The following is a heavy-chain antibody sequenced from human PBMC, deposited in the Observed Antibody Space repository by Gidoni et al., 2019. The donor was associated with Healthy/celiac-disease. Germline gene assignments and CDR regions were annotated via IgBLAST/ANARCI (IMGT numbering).Heavy chain of an antibody. Sequence: QVQLVQSGAEVKKPGASVKVSCKASGYTFTSYYMHWVRQAPGQGLEWMGITNPSGGSTSYAQKFQGRVTMTRDTSTSTVYMELSSLRSEDTAVYYCAREARITGTLSGWFDPWGQGTLVTVSS. CDR3: AREARITGTLSGWFDP. V-gene: IGHV1-46*01. J-gene: IGHJ5*02. CDR1: GYTFTSYY. CDR2: TNPSGGST. D-gene: IGHD1-7*01.